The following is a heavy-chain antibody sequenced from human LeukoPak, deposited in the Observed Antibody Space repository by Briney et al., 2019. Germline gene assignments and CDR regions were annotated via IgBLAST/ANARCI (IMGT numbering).Heavy chain of an antibody. J-gene: IGHJ3*02. V-gene: IGHV3-74*01. CDR1: GFTLSSDW. Sequence: GGSLRLSCAAAGFTLSSDWMHWVRQAPGKGLVWVSRIDSDESRIWYADSVRGRFTISRDIAKNTLFLLMDSLRVEDTAVYYCARGGRLGAFDIWGQGTMVTVSS. CDR3: ARGGRLGAFDI. CDR2: IDSDESRI. D-gene: IGHD3-16*01.